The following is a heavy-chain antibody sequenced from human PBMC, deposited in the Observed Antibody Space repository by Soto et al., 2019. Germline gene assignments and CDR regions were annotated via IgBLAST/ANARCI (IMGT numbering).Heavy chain of an antibody. Sequence: GGSLRLSCAASGFTFSSYAMSWVRQAPGKGLEWVSAISGSGGSTYYADSVKGRFTISRDNSKNTLHLQMNSLRAEDTAVYYCARKIDYYDSSGYYPLFDYWGQGTLVTVSS. CDR2: ISGSGGST. CDR1: GFTFSSYA. J-gene: IGHJ4*02. V-gene: IGHV3-23*01. D-gene: IGHD3-22*01. CDR3: ARKIDYYDSSGYYPLFDY.